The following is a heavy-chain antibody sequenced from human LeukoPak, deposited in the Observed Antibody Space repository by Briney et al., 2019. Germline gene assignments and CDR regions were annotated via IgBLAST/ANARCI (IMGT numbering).Heavy chain of an antibody. J-gene: IGHJ6*03. CDR1: GFDFDDHG. CDR3: ARGGLLAAVYSYMDV. V-gene: IGHV3-20*03. Sequence: GGALRLSSAASGFDFDDHGMSWVRPAPGKALEWVSGINWSGDDTGYIESVKGLSTISRDNAKNSLYLQMNSLRAEDTALYYCARGGLLAAVYSYMDVWGKGTTVTVSS. D-gene: IGHD6-25*01. CDR2: INWSGDDT.